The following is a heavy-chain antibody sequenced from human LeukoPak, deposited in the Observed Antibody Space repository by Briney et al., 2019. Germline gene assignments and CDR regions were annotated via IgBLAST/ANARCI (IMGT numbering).Heavy chain of an antibody. J-gene: IGHJ4*02. CDR2: IYPGDSDT. V-gene: IGHV5-51*01. D-gene: IGHD5-18*01. Sequence: GESLKISCKSSGYSFSNYWIGWVRQMPGKGLEWMGIIYPGDSDTRYSPSFQGQVTISADRSITTAYLQWISLKASDTAMYYCARHRDWSYGLIDYWGQGTLVTVSS. CDR3: ARHRDWSYGLIDY. CDR1: GYSFSNYW.